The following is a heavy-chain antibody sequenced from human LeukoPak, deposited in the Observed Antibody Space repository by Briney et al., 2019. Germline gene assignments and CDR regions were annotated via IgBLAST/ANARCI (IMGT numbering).Heavy chain of an antibody. D-gene: IGHD3-16*01. CDR2: ISGSGGST. J-gene: IGHJ4*02. V-gene: IGHV3-23*01. CDR3: ARGPFGGLVDY. Sequence: GGSLRLSCAASGFTFSNYAMNWVRQAPGKGLEWVSAISGSGGSTYYADSVKGRFTISRDNAKNTVHLQMNSLRAEDTAVYYCARGPFGGLVDYWGQGTLVTVSS. CDR1: GFTFSNYA.